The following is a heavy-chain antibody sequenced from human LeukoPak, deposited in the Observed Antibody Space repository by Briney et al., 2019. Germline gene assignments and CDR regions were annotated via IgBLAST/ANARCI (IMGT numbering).Heavy chain of an antibody. CDR3: ARGSYGSGSYGFYYYYYYMDV. V-gene: IGHV1-69*05. CDR2: IIPIFGIA. D-gene: IGHD3-10*01. CDR1: GGTFSSYA. Sequence: SVKVSCKASGGTFSSYAISWVRQAPGQGLEWMGGIIPIFGIANYAQEFQGRVTITTDESTSTAYMELSSLRSEDTAVYYCARGSYGSGSYGFYYYYYYMDVWGKGTTVTVSS. J-gene: IGHJ6*03.